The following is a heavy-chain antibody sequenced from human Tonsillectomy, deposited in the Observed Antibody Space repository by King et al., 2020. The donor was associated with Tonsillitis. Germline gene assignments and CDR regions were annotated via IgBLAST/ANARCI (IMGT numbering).Heavy chain of an antibody. J-gene: IGHJ4*02. V-gene: IGHV4-59*01. CDR3: ASLYYDSSRFGLFDY. CDR2: IYYSGST. Sequence: VQLQESGPGLVKPSETLSLTCTVSGGSISSYYWSWIRQPPGKGLEWIGYIYYSGSTNYNPSLKSRVTISVDTSKNQFSLKLSSVTAADTAVYYCASLYYDSSRFGLFDYWGQGTLVTVSS. D-gene: IGHD3-22*01. CDR1: GGSISSYY.